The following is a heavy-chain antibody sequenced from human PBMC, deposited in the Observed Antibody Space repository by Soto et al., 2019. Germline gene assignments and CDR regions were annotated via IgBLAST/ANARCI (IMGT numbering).Heavy chain of an antibody. Sequence: SDTLSLTCTVSCCSMIIYYWSRIGQPPGRGLEWIGFIYYAGSTKYNPSLNSRVTISVDTSKNQFSLTVTSVTAADTAVYYCACIFSGGYSYGFYYYGLDVWGQGTTVT. CDR3: ACIFSGGYSYGFYYYGLDV. V-gene: IGHV4-59*08. CDR2: IYYAGST. CDR1: CCSMIIYY. J-gene: IGHJ6*02. D-gene: IGHD5-18*01.